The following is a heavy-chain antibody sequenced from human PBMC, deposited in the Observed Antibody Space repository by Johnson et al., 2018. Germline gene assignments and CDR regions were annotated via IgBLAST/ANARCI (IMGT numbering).Heavy chain of an antibody. CDR1: GYTFTSYD. CDR2: INPNSGNT. J-gene: IGHJ6*02. Sequence: QVQLVESGAEVKKPGASVKVSCKASGYTFTSYDINWVRQATGQGLEWMGWINPNSGNTGYVQKFQGRVTMTRSTSIGTAYMELNSLRSEDTAGYHCARVAAAGTDGMDVWGQGTTVTVSS. D-gene: IGHD6-13*01. CDR3: ARVAAAGTDGMDV. V-gene: IGHV1-8*01.